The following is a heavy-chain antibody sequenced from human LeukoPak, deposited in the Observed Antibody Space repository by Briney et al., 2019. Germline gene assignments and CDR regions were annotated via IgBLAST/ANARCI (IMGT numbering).Heavy chain of an antibody. D-gene: IGHD6-19*01. CDR1: GGSISSGGYY. CDR2: IYYSGST. V-gene: IGHV4-31*03. CDR3: ARARYSSGWYLDY. Sequence: SQTLSLTCTVSGGSISSGGYYWSWIRQHPGKGLEWIGYIYYSGSTYYNPSLKSRVTISVDTSKNQFSLKLSSVTAADTAVYYCARARYSSGWYLDYWGQGTLVTASS. J-gene: IGHJ4*02.